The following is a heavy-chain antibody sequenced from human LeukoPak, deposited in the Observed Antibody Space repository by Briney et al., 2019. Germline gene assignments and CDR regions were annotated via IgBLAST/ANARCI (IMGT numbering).Heavy chain of an antibody. Sequence: GRSLRLSCAASGFTFSTFSSYGMHWVRQAPGKGLEWVAVISYDGSNQDYADSVKGRFTISRDNAKNSLYLQMNSLRAEDTAVYYCARVRGSSSWYGVYYYYYYMDVWGKGTTVTVSS. CDR2: ISYDGSNQ. CDR3: ARVRGSSSWYGVYYYYYYMDV. D-gene: IGHD6-13*01. V-gene: IGHV3-30*03. J-gene: IGHJ6*03. CDR1: GFTFSTFSSYG.